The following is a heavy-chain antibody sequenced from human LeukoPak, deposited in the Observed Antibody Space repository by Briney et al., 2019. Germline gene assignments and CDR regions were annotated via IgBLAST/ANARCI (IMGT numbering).Heavy chain of an antibody. V-gene: IGHV1-69*05. CDR3: AGDSGWYDYYYYMDV. J-gene: IGHJ6*03. CDR1: GGTFSSYA. CDR2: IIPIFGTA. D-gene: IGHD6-19*01. Sequence: SVKVSCKASGGTFSSYAISWVRQAPGQGLEWMGRIIPIFGTANYAQKFQGRVTITTDESTSTAYMELSSLRSEDTAVYYCAGDSGWYDYYYYMDVWGKGTTVTVSS.